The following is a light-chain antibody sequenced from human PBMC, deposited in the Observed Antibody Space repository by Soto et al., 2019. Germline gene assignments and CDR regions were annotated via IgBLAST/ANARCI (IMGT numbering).Light chain of an antibody. CDR3: QQYYSYPLT. J-gene: IGKJ5*01. CDR2: TSS. CDR1: QGIGNY. Sequence: DIQMTQSPSSLSASVGDRVTITCRASQGIGNYLAWYQQKPGKVPKLLIYTSSTLQSGVPSRFSGSGSGTDFTLTISCLQSEDFATYYCQQYYSYPLTFGQGTRLEIK. V-gene: IGKV1-27*01.